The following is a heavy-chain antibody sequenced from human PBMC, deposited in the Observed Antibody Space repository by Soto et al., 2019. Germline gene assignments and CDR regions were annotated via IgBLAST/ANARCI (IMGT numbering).Heavy chain of an antibody. J-gene: IGHJ4*02. V-gene: IGHV1-69*13. D-gene: IGHD5-18*01. CDR3: ARTDTAMVPTDY. Sequence: SVKVSCKASGGTFSSYAISWVRQAPGQGLEWMVGIIPIFGTANYAQKFQGRVTITADESTSTAYMELSSLRSEDTAVYYCARTDTAMVPTDYWGQGTLVTVSS. CDR1: GGTFSSYA. CDR2: IIPIFGTA.